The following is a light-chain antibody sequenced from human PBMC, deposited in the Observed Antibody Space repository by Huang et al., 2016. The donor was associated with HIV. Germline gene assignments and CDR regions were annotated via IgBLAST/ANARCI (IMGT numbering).Light chain of an antibody. CDR3: QRYDTAPRA. Sequence: DIQMAQSPPSLSASQGVRVTLTCRASQDIGNFLAWFQQKPGGIPKLLIYSASTVQLGVPSRFTGRGSGTEFTLTITNLQPEDVATYYCQRYDTAPRAFGAGTKVDIK. CDR2: SAS. V-gene: IGKV1-27*01. CDR1: QDIGNF. J-gene: IGKJ4*02.